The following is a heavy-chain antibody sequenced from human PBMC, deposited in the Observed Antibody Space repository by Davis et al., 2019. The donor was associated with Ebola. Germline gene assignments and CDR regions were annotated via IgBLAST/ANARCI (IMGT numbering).Heavy chain of an antibody. D-gene: IGHD3-3*01. Sequence: ASVKVSCKASGGTFSSYAISWVRQAPGQGLEWMGIINPSGGSTSYAQKFQGRVTMTRDTSTSTVYMELSSLRSEDTAVYYCARGLRFLEWGWFDPWGQGTLVTVSS. J-gene: IGHJ5*02. CDR1: GGTFSSYA. V-gene: IGHV1-46*01. CDR3: ARGLRFLEWGWFDP. CDR2: INPSGGST.